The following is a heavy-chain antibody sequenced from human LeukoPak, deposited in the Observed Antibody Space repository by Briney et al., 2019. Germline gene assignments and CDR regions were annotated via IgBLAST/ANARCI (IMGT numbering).Heavy chain of an antibody. CDR2: IYYSGST. V-gene: IGHV4-59*02. J-gene: IGHJ4*02. Sequence: SETLSLTCTVSGDSVSSYYWNWIRQPPGKGLEWIGYIYYSGSTNYNPSLKSRVTISVDTSKNQFSLKLSSVTAADTAVYYCVMSRDGYNYFDYWGQGTLVTVSS. D-gene: IGHD5-24*01. CDR3: VMSRDGYNYFDY. CDR1: GDSVSSYY.